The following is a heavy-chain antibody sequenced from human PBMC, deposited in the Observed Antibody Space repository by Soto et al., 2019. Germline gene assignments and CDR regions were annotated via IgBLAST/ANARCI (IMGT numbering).Heavy chain of an antibody. J-gene: IGHJ6*02. D-gene: IGHD3-10*01. V-gene: IGHV4-61*01. CDR2: IYYSGST. CDR1: GGSVSSGSYY. Sequence: SLTCTVSGGSVSSGSYYWSWIRQPPGKGLEWIGYIYYSGSTNYNPSLKSRVTISVDTSKNQFSLKLSSVTAADTAVYYCARGRAATYYYYYYGMDVWGQGTTVTAP. CDR3: ARGRAATYYYYYYGMDV.